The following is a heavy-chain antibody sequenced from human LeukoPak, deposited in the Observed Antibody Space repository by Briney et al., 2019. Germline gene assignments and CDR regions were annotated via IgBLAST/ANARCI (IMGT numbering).Heavy chain of an antibody. CDR1: GYTFTSYY. Sequence: GASVKVSCKASGYTFTSYYMHWVRQAPGQGLEWMGIINPSGGSTSYAQKFQGRVTMTRDMSTSTVYMELSSLRSEDTAVYYCAREVVVVPAAMADYYYYYYMDVWGKGTTVTVPS. CDR3: AREVVVVPAAMADYYYYYYMDV. D-gene: IGHD2-2*01. J-gene: IGHJ6*03. CDR2: INPSGGST. V-gene: IGHV1-46*01.